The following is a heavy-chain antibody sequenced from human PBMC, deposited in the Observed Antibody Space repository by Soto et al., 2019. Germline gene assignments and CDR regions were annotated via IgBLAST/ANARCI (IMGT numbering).Heavy chain of an antibody. CDR2: INHSGST. CDR3: AREKITALFDY. CDR1: GGSFSGYY. V-gene: IGHV4-34*01. Sequence: TLSLTCAVYGGSFSGYYWTWIRQPPGTGLEWIGEINHSGSTNYNPSLKSRVTISVDTSKNQFSLKLTSVTAADTAVYYCAREKITALFDYWGQGTLVTVSS. D-gene: IGHD3-10*01. J-gene: IGHJ4*02.